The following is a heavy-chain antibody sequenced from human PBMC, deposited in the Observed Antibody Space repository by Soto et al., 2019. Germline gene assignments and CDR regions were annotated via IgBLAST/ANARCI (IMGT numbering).Heavy chain of an antibody. CDR2: INPSGAPL. CDR3: ARLGQFDY. V-gene: IGHV3-11*01. CDR1: GFTFSDYH. Sequence: PGGSLRLSCAASGFTFSDYHMTWIRQAPGKGLEWVAYINPSGAPLYYVDSVKGRFTISRDNAKNSLYLQMNSLRGDDTAVYYCARLGQFDYWGQGTLVTVSS. J-gene: IGHJ4*02.